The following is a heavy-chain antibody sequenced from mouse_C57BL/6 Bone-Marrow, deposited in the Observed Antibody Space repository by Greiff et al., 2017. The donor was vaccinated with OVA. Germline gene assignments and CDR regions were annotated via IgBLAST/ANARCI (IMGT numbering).Heavy chain of an antibody. CDR3: ARDPFDY. CDR1: GYSITSGYY. Sequence: EVKLMESGPGLVKPSQSLSLTCSVTGYSITSGYYWNWIRQFPGNKLEWMGYISYDGSNNYNPSLKNRISITRDTSKNQFFLKLNSVTTEDTATYYCARDPFDYWGQGTTLTVSS. CDR2: ISYDGSN. J-gene: IGHJ2*01. V-gene: IGHV3-6*01.